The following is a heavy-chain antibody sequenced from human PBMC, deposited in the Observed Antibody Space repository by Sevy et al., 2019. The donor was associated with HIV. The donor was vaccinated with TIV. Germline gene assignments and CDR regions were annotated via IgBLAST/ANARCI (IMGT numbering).Heavy chain of an antibody. CDR2: IYSGGNT. CDR3: ARDGCGYCSSTSCYPYGMDV. Sequence: GGSLRLSCAASGFTVSSNCMTWVRQAPGKGLEWVSVIYSGGNTYYADSVKGRLTISRVNSKNTMYLQMNSLKVEDKGVYYGARDGCGYCSSTSCYPYGMDVWGQGTTVTVSS. J-gene: IGHJ6*02. V-gene: IGHV3-53*01. D-gene: IGHD2-2*01. CDR1: GFTVSSNC.